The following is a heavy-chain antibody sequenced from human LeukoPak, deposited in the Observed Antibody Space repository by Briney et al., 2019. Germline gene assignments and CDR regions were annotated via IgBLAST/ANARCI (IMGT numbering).Heavy chain of an antibody. Sequence: PGGSLRLSCAASGFTFSSYAMSWVRQAPGEGLEWVSAISGSGGSTYYADSVKGRFTISRDNSKNTLYLQMNSLRAEDTAVYYCAKDQFRFIALSPCCYYYGMDVWGQGTTVTVSS. CDR2: ISGSGGST. CDR3: AKDQFRFIALSPCCYYYGMDV. CDR1: GFTFSSYA. V-gene: IGHV3-23*01. D-gene: IGHD3-10*01. J-gene: IGHJ6*02.